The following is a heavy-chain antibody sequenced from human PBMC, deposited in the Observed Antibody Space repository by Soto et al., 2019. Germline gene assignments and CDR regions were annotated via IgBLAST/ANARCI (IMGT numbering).Heavy chain of an antibody. J-gene: IGHJ6*02. CDR2: ISYDGSNK. CDR3: ARDHNWNTTLGYYYYGMDV. CDR1: GFTFSSYA. Sequence: GGSLRLSCAASGFTFSSYAMHWVRQAPGKGLEWVAVISYDGSNKYYADSVKGRFTISRDNSKNTLYLQMNSLRAEDTAVYYCARDHNWNTTLGYYYYGMDVWGQGTTVTVSS. D-gene: IGHD1-20*01. V-gene: IGHV3-30-3*01.